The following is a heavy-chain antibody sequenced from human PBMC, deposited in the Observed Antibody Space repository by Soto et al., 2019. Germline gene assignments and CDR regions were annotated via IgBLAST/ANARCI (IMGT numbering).Heavy chain of an antibody. D-gene: IGHD1-26*01. CDR1: GYTFTDYH. Sequence: ASVKVSCKASGYTFTDYHMHWERRAPGQGLEWMAWINPNSGATKYEQKFQGRITLTRDTSINTVYMDLTSLRSDDTAVYYCARDQSLVNGMDVWGQGTAVTVSS. CDR2: INPNSGAT. J-gene: IGHJ6*02. CDR3: ARDQSLVNGMDV. V-gene: IGHV1-2*02.